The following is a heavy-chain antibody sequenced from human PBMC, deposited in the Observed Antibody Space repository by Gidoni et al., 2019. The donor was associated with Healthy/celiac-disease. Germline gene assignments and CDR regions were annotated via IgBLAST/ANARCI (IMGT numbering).Heavy chain of an antibody. J-gene: IGHJ5*02. Sequence: QVQLQQWGAGLLKPSETLSLTCAVYGGPFSGYYWSWIRQPPGKGLEWIGEINHSGSTNYNPSLKSRVTISVDTSKNQFSLKLSSVTAADTAVYYCARGKRKACSSTSCHRMHNWFDPWGQGTLVTVSS. CDR2: INHSGST. V-gene: IGHV4-34*01. CDR1: GGPFSGYY. D-gene: IGHD2-2*01. CDR3: ARGKRKACSSTSCHRMHNWFDP.